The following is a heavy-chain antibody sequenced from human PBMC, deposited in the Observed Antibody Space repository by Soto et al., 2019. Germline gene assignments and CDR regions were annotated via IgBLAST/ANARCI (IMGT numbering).Heavy chain of an antibody. CDR2: IYSGGST. J-gene: IGHJ4*02. Sequence: EVQLVESGGGLVQPGGSLRLSCAASGFTVSTKYMSWLRQAPGKGLGGVSGIYSGGSTFYADSVRGRFTIARDNSKNTVNLQMTSLRAEDRAVYYCARDPWAADYYGQGTLVTVCS. CDR1: GFTVSTKY. D-gene: IGHD3-16*01. V-gene: IGHV3-66*01. CDR3: ARDPWAADY.